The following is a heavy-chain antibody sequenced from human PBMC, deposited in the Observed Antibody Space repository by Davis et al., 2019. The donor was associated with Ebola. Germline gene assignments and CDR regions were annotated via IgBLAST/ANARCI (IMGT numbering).Heavy chain of an antibody. D-gene: IGHD5-24*01. J-gene: IGHJ4*02. V-gene: IGHV4-59*08. CDR1: VGSFSSYF. Sequence: PSETLSLTCTVSVGSFSSYFWSWIRQPPGKGLEWIGYIYYSGSTNYNPSLKSRVTISVDTSKNQFSLKLSSVTAADTAVSYCASSPSRWPNPDYWGQGTLVTVSS. CDR2: IYYSGST. CDR3: ASSPSRWPNPDY.